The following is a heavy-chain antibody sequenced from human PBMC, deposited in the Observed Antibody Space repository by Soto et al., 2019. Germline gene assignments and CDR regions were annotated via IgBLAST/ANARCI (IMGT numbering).Heavy chain of an antibody. V-gene: IGHV1-58*01. D-gene: IGHD3-10*01. CDR3: AADRGYL. CDR1: GFTFTSSS. CDR2: IVVGTGDT. J-gene: IGHJ5*02. Sequence: QMQLVQSGPEVKKPGTSVKVSCKASGFTFTSSSVQWVRQARGQGLEWIGWIVVGTGDTKYAQKFQERVTFDRDISTPTASMEVSSLTSDDTAVYYCAADRGYLWGQGTLVTVSS.